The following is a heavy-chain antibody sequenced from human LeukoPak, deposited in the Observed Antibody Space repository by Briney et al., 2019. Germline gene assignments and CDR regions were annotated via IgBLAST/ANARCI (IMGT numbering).Heavy chain of an antibody. J-gene: IGHJ4*02. D-gene: IGHD3-10*01. Sequence: GGSLRLSCSASGFTFSNNAMHWVRQAPGKGLESVSGISSYGGSTYYADSVKGRFTISRDNSKYTLYLQMSSLRADDTAVYYCVYGWFGEFFWGQGTLVTVSS. CDR3: VYGWFGEFF. V-gene: IGHV3-64D*06. CDR1: GFTFSNNA. CDR2: ISSYGGST.